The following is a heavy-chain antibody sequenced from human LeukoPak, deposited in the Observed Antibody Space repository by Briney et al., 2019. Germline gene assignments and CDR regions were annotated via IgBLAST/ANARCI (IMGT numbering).Heavy chain of an antibody. CDR1: GGTFSSYA. CDR2: IIPILGIA. V-gene: IGHV1-69*04. Sequence: GASVKVSCKASGGTFSSYAISWVRQAPGQGLEWMGRIIPILGIANYAQKFQGRVTITADKSTSTAYMELSSLRSEDTAVYYRASYSLKGVAATYYYYYYGMDVWGQGTTVTVSS. CDR3: ASYSLKGVAATYYYYYYGMDV. D-gene: IGHD2-15*01. J-gene: IGHJ6*02.